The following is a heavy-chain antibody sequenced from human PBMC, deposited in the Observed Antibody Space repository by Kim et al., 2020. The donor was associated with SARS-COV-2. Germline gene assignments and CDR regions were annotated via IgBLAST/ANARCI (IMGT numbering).Heavy chain of an antibody. J-gene: IGHJ4*02. Sequence: ASVKVSCKASGYTFTSYGFTWVRQAPGQGLEWMGWIDTDNGNTKYAQNLQGRVTLTADTFTNTAYMELMSLRSDDTAMYFCARGHYGKIVGEYWGQGTRVIVST. CDR1: GYTFTSYG. CDR2: IDTDNGNT. D-gene: IGHD1-26*01. CDR3: ARGHYGKIVGEY. V-gene: IGHV1-18*01.